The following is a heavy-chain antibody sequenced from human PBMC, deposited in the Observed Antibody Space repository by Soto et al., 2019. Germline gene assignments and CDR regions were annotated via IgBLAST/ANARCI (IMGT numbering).Heavy chain of an antibody. D-gene: IGHD3-3*01. CDR2: ISLGRTT. CDR3: ARGGDYTPGFDC. Sequence: QLQLQESGPGLVEPSGTLSLACGVSGGSLSSGDWWSWVRQPPGKGLEWIGEISLGRTTSYNPSLKSRVSMSLDTSKNHFSLKVSSVIAADTAVYYCARGGDYTPGFDCWGQGTLVTVSS. J-gene: IGHJ4*02. V-gene: IGHV4-4*02. CDR1: GGSLSSGDW.